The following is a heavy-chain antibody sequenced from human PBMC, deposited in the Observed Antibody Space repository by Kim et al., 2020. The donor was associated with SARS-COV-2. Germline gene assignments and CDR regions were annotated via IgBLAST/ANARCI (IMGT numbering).Heavy chain of an antibody. CDR3: AREIAVAGIYFDY. CDR2: IYYSGST. J-gene: IGHJ4*02. Sequence: SETLSLTCTVSGGSISSSSYYWGWIRQPPGKGLEWIGSIYYSGSTYYNPSLKSRVTISVDTSKNQFSLKLSSVTAADTAVYYCAREIAVAGIYFDYWGQG. D-gene: IGHD6-19*01. V-gene: IGHV4-39*07. CDR1: GGSISSSSYY.